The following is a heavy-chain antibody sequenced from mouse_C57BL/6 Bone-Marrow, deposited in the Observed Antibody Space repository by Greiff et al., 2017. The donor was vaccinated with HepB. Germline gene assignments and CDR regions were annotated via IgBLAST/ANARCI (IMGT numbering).Heavy chain of an antibody. J-gene: IGHJ3*01. CDR1: GFTFSDYY. CDR3: ARHRDYDEGFAY. V-gene: IGHV5-12*01. D-gene: IGHD2-4*01. Sequence: EVMLVESGGGLVQPGGSLKLSCAASGFTFSDYYMYWVRQTPEKRLEWVAYISNGGGSTYYPDTVKGRFTISRDNAKNTLYLQMGRLKSEDTAMYYCARHRDYDEGFAYWGQGTLVTVSA. CDR2: ISNGGGST.